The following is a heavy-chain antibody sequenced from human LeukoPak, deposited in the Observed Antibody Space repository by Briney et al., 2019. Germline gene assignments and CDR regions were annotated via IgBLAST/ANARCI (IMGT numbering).Heavy chain of an antibody. J-gene: IGHJ6*03. CDR2: LYTSGST. Sequence: SQTLSLTCTVSGGSVTSGNYYWNWIRQPAGKGLEWIGRLYTSGSTNYNPSLKSRVTMSVDTSKNQFSLKLSSVTAADTAVYYCARDVPGAMVRGVVIYYYYMDVWGKGTTVTVSS. V-gene: IGHV4-61*02. CDR1: GGSVTSGNYY. CDR3: ARDVPGAMVRGVVIYYYYMDV. D-gene: IGHD3-10*01.